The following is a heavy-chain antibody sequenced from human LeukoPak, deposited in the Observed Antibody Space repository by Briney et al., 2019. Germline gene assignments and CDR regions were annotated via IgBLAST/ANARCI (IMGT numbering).Heavy chain of an antibody. Sequence: GRSLRLSCAASGFTFSSYGMHWVRQAPGKGLEWVAVISYDGSNKYYADSVKGRSTTSRDNSKNTLYLQMNSLRAEDTAVYYCAKSLGAYSSGWYTPVDYWGQGTLVTVSS. D-gene: IGHD6-19*01. V-gene: IGHV3-30*18. J-gene: IGHJ4*02. CDR2: ISYDGSNK. CDR1: GFTFSSYG. CDR3: AKSLGAYSSGWYTPVDY.